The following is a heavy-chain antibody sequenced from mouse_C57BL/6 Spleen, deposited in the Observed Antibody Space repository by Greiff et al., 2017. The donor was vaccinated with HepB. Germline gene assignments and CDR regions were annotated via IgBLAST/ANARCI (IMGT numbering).Heavy chain of an antibody. D-gene: IGHD1-1*01. CDR2: INPNNGGT. J-gene: IGHJ1*03. CDR1: GYTFTDYN. CDR3: ARGVIATVVARYFDV. V-gene: IGHV1-18*01. Sequence: EVQLQQSGPELVKPGASVKIPCKASGYTFTDYNMDWVQQSHGKSLEWIGDINPNNGGTIYNQKFKGKATLTVDTSSSTAYMELRSLTSEDTAVYYCARGVIATVVARYFDVWGTGTTVTVSS.